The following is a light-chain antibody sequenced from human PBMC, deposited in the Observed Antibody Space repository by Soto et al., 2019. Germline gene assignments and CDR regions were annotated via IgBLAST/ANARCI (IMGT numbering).Light chain of an antibody. CDR2: DVS. V-gene: IGLV2-11*01. CDR1: SSDVGGYNY. CDR3: CSYAGNSLWV. Sequence: QSALTQPRSVSGSPGQSVTISCTGTSSDVGGYNYVSWYQQHPGKAPKLVIYDVSKWPSGVPDRFSGSKSGNTASLTISGLQAEDEADYYCCSYAGNSLWVFGEGTKLTVL. J-gene: IGLJ3*02.